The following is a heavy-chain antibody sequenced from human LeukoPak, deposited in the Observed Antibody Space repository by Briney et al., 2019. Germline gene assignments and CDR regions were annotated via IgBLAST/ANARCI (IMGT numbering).Heavy chain of an antibody. J-gene: IGHJ3*02. CDR1: GSSFNDYY. CDR2: IYYSGST. Sequence: SETLSLTCTVSGSSFNDYYWTWIRQPPGKGLEWIGRIYYSGSTNYSPSLKSRVTISVDTSKNQFSLKLSSVTAADTALYYCARDLGTRYYDSSGTDAFDIWGQGTMVTVSS. CDR3: ARDLGTRYYDSSGTDAFDI. V-gene: IGHV4-59*01. D-gene: IGHD3-22*01.